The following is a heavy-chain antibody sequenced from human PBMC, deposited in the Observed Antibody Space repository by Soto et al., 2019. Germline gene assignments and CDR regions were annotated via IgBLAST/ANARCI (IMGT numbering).Heavy chain of an antibody. D-gene: IGHD4-17*01. CDR2: ASPDGTST. CDR1: GFTFSGFW. J-gene: IGHJ5*02. V-gene: IGHV3-74*01. Sequence: EVQLVESGGGLVQPGGSLRLSCAASGFTFSGFWMHWVRQAPGKGLVWVSRASPDGTSTSYADSVKGRFTISRDNAKNTLDMQMNSLRAEDTAVYYCTRHGSGDYFLFDPWGQGTLVTVSS. CDR3: TRHGSGDYFLFDP.